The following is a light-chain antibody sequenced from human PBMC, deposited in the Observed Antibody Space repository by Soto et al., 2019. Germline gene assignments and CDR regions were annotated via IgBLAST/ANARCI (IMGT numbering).Light chain of an antibody. V-gene: IGKV3-20*01. Sequence: EIVLTQSPGTLSLSPGERGTLSCRASQSASSNHLAWYQQKPGQAPRLLIYGGSSRATGIPVRFSGSGSETDFTLTITRLEPEDFAVYYCQQYSSSRTFGQGTKVDIK. CDR1: QSASSNH. CDR2: GGS. CDR3: QQYSSSRT. J-gene: IGKJ1*01.